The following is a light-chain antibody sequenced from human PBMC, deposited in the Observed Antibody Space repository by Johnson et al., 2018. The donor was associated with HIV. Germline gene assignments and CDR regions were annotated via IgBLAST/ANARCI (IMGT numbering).Light chain of an antibody. CDR1: ALPKKY. Sequence: VLTQQPSVYVSLGQMARITCSGEALPKKYAYWYQQKPGQFPVLVIYKDSERHSGIPERFSGSKSGTSATLGITGLQTGDEAASYCGVWDSSRTAGRFYVFGTGTKVTVL. CDR2: KDS. V-gene: IGLV3-16*01. J-gene: IGLJ1*01. CDR3: GVWDSSRTAGRFYV.